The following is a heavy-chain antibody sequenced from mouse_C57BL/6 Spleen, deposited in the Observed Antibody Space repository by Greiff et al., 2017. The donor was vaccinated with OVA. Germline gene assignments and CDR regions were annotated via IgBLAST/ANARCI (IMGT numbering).Heavy chain of an antibody. Sequence: EAKLVESGGGLVKPGGSLKLSCAVSGFTFSDSGMHWVRQAPEKGLKWVAYISSGSSTLYYADTVKGRFTISRDNAKNTLFLQITSLRSEDTAMYYCAKDLLLYYAMDYWGQGTSVTVAS. CDR1: GFTFSDSG. V-gene: IGHV5-17*01. J-gene: IGHJ4*01. CDR3: AKDLLLYYAMDY. D-gene: IGHD1-1*01. CDR2: ISSGSSTL.